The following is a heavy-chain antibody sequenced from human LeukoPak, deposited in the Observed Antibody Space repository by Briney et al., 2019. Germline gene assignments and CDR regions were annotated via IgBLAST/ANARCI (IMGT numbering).Heavy chain of an antibody. CDR2: IIPIFGTA. Sequence: SVKVSCKASGGTFSSYAISWVRQAPGQGLEWMGGIIPIFGTANYAQKFQGRVTITADESTSTAYMELSSLRSEDTAVYYCASPDIVATINYYGMDVWGQGTTVTVSS. V-gene: IGHV1-69*01. J-gene: IGHJ6*02. CDR3: ASPDIVATINYYGMDV. CDR1: GGTFSSYA. D-gene: IGHD5-12*01.